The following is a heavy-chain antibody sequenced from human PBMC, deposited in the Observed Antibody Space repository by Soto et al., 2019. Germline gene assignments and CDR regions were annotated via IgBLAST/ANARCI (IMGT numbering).Heavy chain of an antibody. CDR3: ASGPLNYYDSSGYDRFDY. CDR2: IWYDGSNK. D-gene: IGHD3-22*01. CDR1: GCTCSSYG. J-gene: IGHJ4*02. Sequence: GRALCLNCVESGCTCSSYGKSWVRQAPGKGLEWGVVIWYDGSNKYYADSVKGRFTISRDNSKNTLDLQMNSLRAEDTAVYYCASGPLNYYDSSGYDRFDYWGQGTLVTVSS. V-gene: IGHV3-33*01.